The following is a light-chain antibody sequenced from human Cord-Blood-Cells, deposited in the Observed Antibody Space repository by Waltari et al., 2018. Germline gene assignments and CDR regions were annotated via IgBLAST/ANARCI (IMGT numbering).Light chain of an antibody. J-gene: IGLJ1*01. CDR2: EGS. Sequence: QSALTQPASVSGSPGQSLTISCTGTSSDVGGSNLVSWYQQRPGKAPKLMIYEGSKRPSGVSNRFSGSKSGNTASLTISGLQAEDEADYYCCSYAGSSTFYVFGTGTKVTVL. V-gene: IGLV2-23*01. CDR1: SSDVGGSNL. CDR3: CSYAGSSTFYV.